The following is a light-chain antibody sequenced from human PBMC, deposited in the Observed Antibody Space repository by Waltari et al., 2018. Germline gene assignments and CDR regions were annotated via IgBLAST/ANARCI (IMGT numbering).Light chain of an antibody. V-gene: IGKV1-39*01. CDR2: GAS. CDR3: QQAYSYT. J-gene: IGKJ2*01. CDR1: QSINNY. Sequence: DIQMTQSPSSLSASVGDRVTITCRSSQSINNYLNWYQQKPGEVPKVLIYGASTLQSGVPSRFSGRGSVTDFTLTISSLQSEDFATYYCQQAYSYTFGQGTKVEIK.